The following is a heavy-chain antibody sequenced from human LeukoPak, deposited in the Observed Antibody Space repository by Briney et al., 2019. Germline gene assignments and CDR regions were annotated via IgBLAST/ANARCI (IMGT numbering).Heavy chain of an antibody. J-gene: IGHJ3*02. V-gene: IGHV3-7*01. CDR2: IKQDGSEK. CDR1: GFTFSSYW. Sequence: GGSLRLSCAASGFTFSSYWMSWVRQAPGKGLEWVANIKQDGSEKYYVDSVKGRFTISRDNAKNSLYLQMNSLRAEGTAVYYCARWCSMGTVLRFLEWHAFDIWGQGTMVTVSS. CDR3: ARWCSMGTVLRFLEWHAFDI. D-gene: IGHD3-3*01.